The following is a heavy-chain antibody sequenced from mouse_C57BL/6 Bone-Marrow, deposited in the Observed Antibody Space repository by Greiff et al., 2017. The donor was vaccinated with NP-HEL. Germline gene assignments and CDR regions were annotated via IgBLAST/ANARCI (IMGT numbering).Heavy chain of an antibody. J-gene: IGHJ4*01. CDR2: IYPRSGNT. D-gene: IGHD1-1*01. V-gene: IGHV1-81*01. CDR1: GYTFTSYG. CDR3: ARLPAITTVVEGYAMDY. Sequence: VMLVESGAELARPGASVKLSCKASGYTFTSYGISWVKQRTGQGLEWIGEIYPRSGNTYYNEKFKGKATLTADKSSSTAYMELRSLTSEDSAVYFCARLPAITTVVEGYAMDYWGQGTSVTVSS.